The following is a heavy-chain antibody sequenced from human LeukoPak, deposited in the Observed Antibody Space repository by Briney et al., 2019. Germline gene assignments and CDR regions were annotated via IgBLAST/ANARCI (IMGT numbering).Heavy chain of an antibody. D-gene: IGHD3-22*01. CDR3: AKEGHYDSSGYYCDY. Sequence: GGSLRLSCAASGFTFRSYAINWVRQAPGKGLEWVSAISGGGGNTYYADSVKGRFTISRDNSKNTLYLQMNSLRAEDTALYYCAKEGHYDSSGYYCDYWGQGTLVTVSS. J-gene: IGHJ4*02. V-gene: IGHV3-23*01. CDR2: ISGGGGNT. CDR1: GFTFRSYA.